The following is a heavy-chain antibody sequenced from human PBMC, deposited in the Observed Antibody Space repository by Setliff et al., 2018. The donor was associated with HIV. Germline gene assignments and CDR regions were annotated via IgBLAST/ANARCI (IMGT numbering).Heavy chain of an antibody. V-gene: IGHV4-61*02. CDR1: GGSISSGGHY. CDR3: AREATGQCTDTRCYSWFDS. D-gene: IGHD2-8*02. J-gene: IGHJ5*01. Sequence: SETLSLTCAVYGGSISSGGHYWTWIRQPAGKGQEWIGRIYSSGSSNYNPSLKSRVSISVDTSKNQYSQKLKFVTAADTAVYFCAREATGQCTDTRCYSWFDSWGQGTLVTVSS. CDR2: IYSSGSS.